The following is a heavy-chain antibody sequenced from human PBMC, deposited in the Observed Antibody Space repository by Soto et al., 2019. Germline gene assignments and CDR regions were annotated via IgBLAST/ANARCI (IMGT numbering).Heavy chain of an antibody. CDR2: IYNGGRS. CDR1: GGSISSSKW. V-gene: IGHV4-4*02. Sequence: QVQLQESGPGLVKPSWTLSLTCAVSGGSISSSKWWSWVRQPPGKGLEWIGQIYNGGRSDYKPSLKSRVTISIDKSKNQFSLKLSSVTAADTAVYYCARDRDSSDTGGMDVWGQGNTVTVSS. D-gene: IGHD3-22*01. CDR3: ARDRDSSDTGGMDV. J-gene: IGHJ6*02.